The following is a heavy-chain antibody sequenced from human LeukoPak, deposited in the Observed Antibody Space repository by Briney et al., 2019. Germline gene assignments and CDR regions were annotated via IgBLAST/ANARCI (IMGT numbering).Heavy chain of an antibody. J-gene: IGHJ4*02. D-gene: IGHD6-19*01. CDR3: ARVVSSGWHGPNFVDY. Sequence: GGSQRLSCAPSGFTFSSYEMNWVRQAPGKGLEWVSYISSSGSTIYYAASVKGRFTISRDNTKNSLYLQMNSLRAEDTAVYYCARVVSSGWHGPNFVDYWGQGTLVTVSS. CDR2: ISSSGSTI. CDR1: GFTFSSYE. V-gene: IGHV3-48*03.